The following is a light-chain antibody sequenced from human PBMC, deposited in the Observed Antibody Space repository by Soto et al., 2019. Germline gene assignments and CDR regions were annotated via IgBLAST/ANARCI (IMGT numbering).Light chain of an antibody. Sequence: EIVLTQSPGTLSLSPGERATLSCRASQSISGSYLASYQQKPGQPPRLLIYATSRRATGIPGRFSGSASETDFTLTISRLEPEDFAVYYCQHYSTSPWTFGQGTKVEIK. V-gene: IGKV3-20*01. J-gene: IGKJ1*01. CDR3: QHYSTSPWT. CDR2: ATS. CDR1: QSISGSY.